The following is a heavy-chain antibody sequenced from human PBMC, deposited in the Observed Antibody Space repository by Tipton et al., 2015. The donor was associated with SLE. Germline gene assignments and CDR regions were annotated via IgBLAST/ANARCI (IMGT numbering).Heavy chain of an antibody. CDR2: ISSSTSYI. CDR1: GFSFSRYT. J-gene: IGHJ4*02. D-gene: IGHD1-26*01. V-gene: IGHV3-21*01. CDR3: ARGDGTYPLDY. Sequence: SLRLSCAASGFSFSRYTMNWVRQAPGKGLEWVSSISSSTSYIYYADSVKGRFTISRDNTKNSLYLQMNSLRAEDTAVYYCARGDGTYPLDYWGQGTLVTVSS.